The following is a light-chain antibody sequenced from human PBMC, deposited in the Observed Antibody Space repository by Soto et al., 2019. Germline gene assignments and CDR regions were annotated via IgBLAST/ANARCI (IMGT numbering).Light chain of an antibody. V-gene: IGKV1-5*01. Sequence: DIQMTQSPSTLSASVGDTVTVTCRASQSIGRWLAWYQQKPGKAPKLLIFDASTLENGVPARFSGSSSGPEFSLTISSLQPDDFATYYCQQYYSYWTFGQGTKVEIK. CDR1: QSIGRW. J-gene: IGKJ1*01. CDR3: QQYYSYWT. CDR2: DAS.